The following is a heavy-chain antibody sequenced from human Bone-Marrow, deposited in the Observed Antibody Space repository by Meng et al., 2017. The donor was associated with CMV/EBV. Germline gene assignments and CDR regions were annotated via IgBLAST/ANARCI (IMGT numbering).Heavy chain of an antibody. CDR1: GYTFTSYG. D-gene: IGHD2-2*01. J-gene: IGHJ6*02. V-gene: IGHV1-18*01. CDR2: ISAYNGNT. CDR3: ARDWRLNDPMQYCSSTSCYPRYGMDV. Sequence: ASVKVSCKASGYTFTSYGISWVRQAPGQGLEWMGWISAYNGNTNYAQKFQGRVTMTTDTSTSTAYMEMRSLRSDDTAVYYCARDWRLNDPMQYCSSTSCYPRYGMDVWGQGTTVTVSS.